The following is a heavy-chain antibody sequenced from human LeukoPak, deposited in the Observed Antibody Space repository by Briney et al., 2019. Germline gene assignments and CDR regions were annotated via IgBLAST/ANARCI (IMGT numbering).Heavy chain of an antibody. CDR3: AKLSPGVREEY. V-gene: IGHV3-23*01. D-gene: IGHD1-26*01. CDR1: GFTLSNHA. Sequence: GGSLRLSCAASGFTLSNHAMCWVRQPPGKGLEWVSGISGSGGDIHYAESVKGRFTISRDNSRNTLYLQMNSLRAEDTAVYYCAKLSPGVREEYWGQGSLVTVSS. J-gene: IGHJ4*02. CDR2: ISGSGGDI.